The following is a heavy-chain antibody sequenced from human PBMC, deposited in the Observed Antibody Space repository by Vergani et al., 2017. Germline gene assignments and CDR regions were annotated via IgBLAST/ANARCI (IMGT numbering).Heavy chain of an antibody. V-gene: IGHV4-61*08. CDR1: GGSISSGGYY. J-gene: IGHJ4*02. Sequence: QVQLQESGPGLVKPSQTLSLTCTVSGGSISSGGYYWSWIRQPPGKGLEWIGYIYYSGSTNYNPSLKSRVTISVDTSKHQFSLKLSSVTAADPAVYYCARRGYSYGWGFDYWGQGTLVTVSS. CDR2: IYYSGST. CDR3: ARRGYSYGWGFDY. D-gene: IGHD5-18*01.